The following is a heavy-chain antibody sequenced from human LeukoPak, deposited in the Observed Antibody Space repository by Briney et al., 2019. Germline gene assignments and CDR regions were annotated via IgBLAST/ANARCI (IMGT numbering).Heavy chain of an antibody. CDR2: IKKDGSEK. CDR1: GFTFSNYW. CDR3: ARDLSGVTGYTYGRGIDY. D-gene: IGHD5-18*01. Sequence: PGGSLRLSCTASGFTFSNYWMMWVRQAPGKGLEWVANIKKDGSEKYYVDSVKGRFTISRDNAKTSLYLQMNSLRAEDTAVYYCARDLSGVTGYTYGRGIDYWGQGTLVTVSS. J-gene: IGHJ4*02. V-gene: IGHV3-7*01.